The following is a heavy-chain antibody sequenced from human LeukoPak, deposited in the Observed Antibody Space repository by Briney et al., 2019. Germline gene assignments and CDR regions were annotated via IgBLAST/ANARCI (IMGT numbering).Heavy chain of an antibody. J-gene: IGHJ3*01. V-gene: IGHV3-74*01. CDR3: AADGEYAFLV. CDR1: GLTFHNTW. D-gene: IGHD2/OR15-2a*01. Sequence: PGGSLRLSCAASGLTFHNTWMHWIRQAPGKGLVWVSRIISDGITTTYADSVKGRFTTSRDNAKNTLYLQMNSLRADDTAVYYCAADGEYAFLVWGQGTMVTVSS. CDR2: IISDGITT.